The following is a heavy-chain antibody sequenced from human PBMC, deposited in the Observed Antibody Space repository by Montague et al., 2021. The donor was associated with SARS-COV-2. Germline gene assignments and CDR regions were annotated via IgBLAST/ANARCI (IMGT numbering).Heavy chain of an antibody. CDR3: ARTVGDCSSDSCYAVR. V-gene: IGHV4-39*01. Sequence: SETLSLTCAVSGASTNSNSYYWGWIRQPPGKGLDWIGSFYYTGYTXYTPSLKSRVTISGDTSKNQFSLKLTSVTAADTAVYYCARTVGDCSSDSCYAVRWGQGTVVTVSS. D-gene: IGHD2-2*01. CDR2: FYYTGYT. CDR1: GASTNSNSYY. J-gene: IGHJ4*02.